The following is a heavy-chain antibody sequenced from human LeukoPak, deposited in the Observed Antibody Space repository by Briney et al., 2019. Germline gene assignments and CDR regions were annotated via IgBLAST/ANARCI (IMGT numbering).Heavy chain of an antibody. V-gene: IGHV3-33*01. CDR3: ARGQRGYDILTGYYVSYFDY. D-gene: IGHD3-9*01. Sequence: GGSLRLSCAASGFTFSSYGMHWVRQAPGKGLEWVAVIWYDGSNKYYADSVKGRFTISRDNSKNTLYLQMNSLRAEDTAVYYCARGQRGYDILTGYYVSYFDYWGQGTLVTVSS. CDR2: IWYDGSNK. CDR1: GFTFSSYG. J-gene: IGHJ4*02.